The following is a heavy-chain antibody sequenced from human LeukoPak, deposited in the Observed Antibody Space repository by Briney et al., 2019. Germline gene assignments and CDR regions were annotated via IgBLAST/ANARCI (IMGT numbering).Heavy chain of an antibody. CDR1: GESFSGYY. CDR3: ARRRRDGYNDRPYYYYYYMDV. CDR2: INRSGST. J-gene: IGHJ6*03. Sequence: SETLLLTCAVYGESFSGYYWSWIRQPPGKGLEWIGEINRSGSTYYNPSLKSRVTISDDNPKNQFALKQSSVTGADRAVYYCARRRRDGYNDRPYYYYYYMDVWGKGTTVTVSS. V-gene: IGHV4-34*01. D-gene: IGHD5-24*01.